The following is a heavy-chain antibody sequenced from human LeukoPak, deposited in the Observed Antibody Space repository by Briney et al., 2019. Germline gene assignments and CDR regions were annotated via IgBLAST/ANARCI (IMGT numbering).Heavy chain of an antibody. V-gene: IGHV4-34*01. J-gene: IGHJ6*03. CDR3: ARGPPVGDFWSGYYYYYYYMDV. Sequence: SETLSLTCAVYGGSFSGYYWSWIRQPPGKGLEWIGEINHSGSTNYNPSLKSRVNISVDTSKNQFPLKLSSVTAADTAVYYCARGPPVGDFWSGYYYYYYYMDVWGKGTTVSVS. CDR1: GGSFSGYY. D-gene: IGHD3-3*01. CDR2: INHSGST.